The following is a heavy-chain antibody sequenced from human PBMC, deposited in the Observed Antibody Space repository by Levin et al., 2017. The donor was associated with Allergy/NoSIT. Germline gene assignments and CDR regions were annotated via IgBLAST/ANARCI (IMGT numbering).Heavy chain of an antibody. CDR3: AKDSARSGWSPFDY. V-gene: IGHV3-9*01. J-gene: IGHJ4*02. Sequence: LSLTCAASGFTFDDYAMHWVRQAPGKGLEWVSGISWNSGSIGYADSVKGRFTISRDNAKNSLYLQMNSLRAEDTALYYCAKDSARSGWSPFDYWGQGTLVTVSS. CDR2: ISWNSGSI. D-gene: IGHD6-19*01. CDR1: GFTFDDYA.